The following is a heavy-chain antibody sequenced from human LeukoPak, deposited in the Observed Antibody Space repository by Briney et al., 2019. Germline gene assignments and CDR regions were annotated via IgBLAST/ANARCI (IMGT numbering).Heavy chain of an antibody. CDR2: ISSSSYI. J-gene: IGHJ4*02. D-gene: IGHD3-22*01. V-gene: IGHV3-21*01. CDR3: ARDPYGYDSSGYPYYFDY. CDR1: GFTFSSYS. Sequence: GGSLRLSCAASGFTFSSYSMNWVRQAPGKGLEWVSSISSSSYIYYADSVKGRFTISRDNAKNSLYLQMNSLRAENTAVYYCARDPYGYDSSGYPYYFDYWGQGTLVTVSS.